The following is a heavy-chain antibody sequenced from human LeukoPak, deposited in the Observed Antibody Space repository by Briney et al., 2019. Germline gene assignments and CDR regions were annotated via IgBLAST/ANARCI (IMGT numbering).Heavy chain of an antibody. V-gene: IGHV3-33*01. Sequence: PGRSLRLSCAASGFTFSSYGMHWVRQAPGKGLEWVAVIWYDGSNKYYADSVKGRFTVSRDNSKNTLYLQMNSLTAEDTAVYYCAREGSGSFDIWGQGTKVTVSS. CDR3: AREGSGSFDI. CDR1: GFTFSSYG. D-gene: IGHD3-9*01. CDR2: IWYDGSNK. J-gene: IGHJ3*02.